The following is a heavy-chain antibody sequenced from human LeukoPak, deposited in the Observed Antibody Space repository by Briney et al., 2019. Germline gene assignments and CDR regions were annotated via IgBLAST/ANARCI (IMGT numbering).Heavy chain of an antibody. D-gene: IGHD2/OR15-2a*01. Sequence: GASVKVSCEASGYTFTGYYIHWVRQAPGQGLEWMGWINPNSGGTNYAQKFQGRVTMTRDTSISTAYMELSRLRSDDTAVYYCARLPPRGGNKDYWGQGTLVTVSS. V-gene: IGHV1-2*02. CDR2: INPNSGGT. CDR1: GYTFTGYY. CDR3: ARLPPRGGNKDY. J-gene: IGHJ4*01.